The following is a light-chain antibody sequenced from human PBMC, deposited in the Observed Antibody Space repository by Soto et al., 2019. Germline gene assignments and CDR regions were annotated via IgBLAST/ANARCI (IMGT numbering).Light chain of an antibody. J-gene: IGKJ3*01. CDR3: QQYATSPLT. V-gene: IGKV3-20*01. CDR2: GAS. Sequence: EIVLTQSPGTLSLSPGERATLSCRASQSVSNNYLAWYQQKPGQAPRLLLYGASTRATGIPERFSGSGSGADFTLSVSRLEPEDFAVYYCQQYATSPLTFGPGTRVDIK. CDR1: QSVSNNY.